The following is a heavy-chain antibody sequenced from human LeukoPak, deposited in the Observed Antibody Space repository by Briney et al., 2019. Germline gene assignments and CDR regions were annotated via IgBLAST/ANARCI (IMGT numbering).Heavy chain of an antibody. CDR3: VKYIKPESLIRGDAFDI. D-gene: IGHD3-3*01. J-gene: IGHJ3*02. Sequence: GGSLRLSCAASGCSFSTYPMSWVRQPPGKGLEWVSAICASGGSTYYADSVKGRFAISRDYSKHTLLRQMNSLIAEETAVYYCVKYIKPESLIRGDAFDIWGQGTMVTVSS. CDR2: ICASGGST. CDR1: GCSFSTYP. V-gene: IGHV3-23*01.